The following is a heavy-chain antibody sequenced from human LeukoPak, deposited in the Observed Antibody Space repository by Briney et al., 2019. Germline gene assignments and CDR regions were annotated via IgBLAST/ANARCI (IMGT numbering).Heavy chain of an antibody. J-gene: IGHJ4*02. Sequence: SETLSLTCTVSGGSINNYYWSWIRQPPGKGLEWIGYIYYSGTTKYNPSLKSRVTISVDTSKNQFSLNLSSVTAADTAVYYCARTPPSGSGNYYNFDFWAGESWSPSPQ. V-gene: IGHV4-59*01. D-gene: IGHD3-10*01. CDR3: ARTPPSGSGNYYNFDF. CDR1: GGSINNYY. CDR2: IYYSGTT.